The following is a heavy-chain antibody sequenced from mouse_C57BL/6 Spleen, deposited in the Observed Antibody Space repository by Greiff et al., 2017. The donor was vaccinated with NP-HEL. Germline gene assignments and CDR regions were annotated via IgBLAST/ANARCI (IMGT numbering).Heavy chain of an antibody. Sequence: VQLKQSGPGLVKPSQSLSLTCSVTGYSITSGYYWNWIRQLPGNLLEWMGYISYDGSNNYNPSLKNRISITRDTSKNQFFLKLNSVSPEDTATYFCAREGTTVVARTFFDYWGQGTTLTVSS. V-gene: IGHV3-6*01. CDR3: AREGTTVVARTFFDY. CDR1: GYSITSGYY. CDR2: ISYDGSN. J-gene: IGHJ2*01. D-gene: IGHD1-1*01.